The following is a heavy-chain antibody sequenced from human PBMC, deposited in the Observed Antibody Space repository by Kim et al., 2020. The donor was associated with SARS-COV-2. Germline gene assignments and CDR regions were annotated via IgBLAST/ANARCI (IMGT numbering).Heavy chain of an antibody. D-gene: IGHD3-22*01. V-gene: IGHV1-46*01. Sequence: ASVKVSCKASGYTFTSYYMHWVRQAPGQGLEWMGIINPSGGSTSYAQKFQGRVTMTRDTSTSTVYMELSSLRSEDTAVYYCARDIRPAYYDSSGYDYWGQGTLVTVSS. CDR2: INPSGGST. CDR3: ARDIRPAYYDSSGYDY. J-gene: IGHJ4*02. CDR1: GYTFTSYY.